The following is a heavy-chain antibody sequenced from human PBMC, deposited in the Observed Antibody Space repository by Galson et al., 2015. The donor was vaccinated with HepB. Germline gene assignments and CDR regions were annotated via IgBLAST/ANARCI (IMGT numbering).Heavy chain of an antibody. V-gene: IGHV3-11*01. CDR1: GFTFSDYY. J-gene: IGHJ6*02. CDR2: ISSSGSTI. CDR3: ARESVVVPAAATYYYYGMDV. Sequence: SLRLSCAASGFTFSDYYMSWIRQAPGKGLEWVSYISSSGSTIYYADSVKGRFTISRDNAKNSLYLQMNSLRAEDTAVYYCARESVVVPAAATYYYYGMDVWGQGTTVTVSS. D-gene: IGHD2-2*01.